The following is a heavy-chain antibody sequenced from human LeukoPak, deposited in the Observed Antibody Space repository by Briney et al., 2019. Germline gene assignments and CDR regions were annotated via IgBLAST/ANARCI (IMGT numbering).Heavy chain of an antibody. D-gene: IGHD5-24*01. CDR2: ISGSGSGGST. V-gene: IGHV3-23*01. CDR1: GFTFSSSA. CDR3: AKSGYNRFDY. J-gene: IGHJ4*02. Sequence: PGGSLRLSCAASGFTFSSSAMSWVRQAPGKGLEWVSNISGSGSGGSTYYADSVKGRFTISRDNSKNTLYLQMNSLRAEDTAVHYCAKSGYNRFDYWGQGTLVTVSS.